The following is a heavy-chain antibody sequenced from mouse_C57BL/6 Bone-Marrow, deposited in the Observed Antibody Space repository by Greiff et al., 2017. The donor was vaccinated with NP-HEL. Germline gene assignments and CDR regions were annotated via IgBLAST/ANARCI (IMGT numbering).Heavy chain of an antibody. Sequence: VQLQQSVAELVRPGASVKLSCTASGFNIKNTYMHWVKQRPEQGLEWIGRIDPANGNTKYVPKFQGKATITADTSSNTAYLQLSSLTSEDTAIYYCARTAYYSNYVRLYFDYWGQGTTLTVSS. J-gene: IGHJ2*01. CDR1: GFNIKNTY. V-gene: IGHV14-3*01. CDR3: ARTAYYSNYVRLYFDY. CDR2: IDPANGNT. D-gene: IGHD2-5*01.